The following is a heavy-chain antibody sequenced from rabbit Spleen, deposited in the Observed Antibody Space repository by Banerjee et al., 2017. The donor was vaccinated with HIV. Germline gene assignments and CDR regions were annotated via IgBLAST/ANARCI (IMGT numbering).Heavy chain of an antibody. CDR1: GASFSDKDV. V-gene: IGHV1S45*01. J-gene: IGHJ6*01. CDR3: ARDTSSSFSSYGMDL. CDR2: INTITGKS. Sequence: QEQLEESGGDLVKPGASLTLTCIASGASFSDKDVMCWVRQAPGKGLEWIACINTITGKSVYASWAKGRFIMSRTSSTTVTLQMTRLTAADTATYFCARDTSSSFSSYGMDLWGPGTLVTVS. D-gene: IGHD1-1*01.